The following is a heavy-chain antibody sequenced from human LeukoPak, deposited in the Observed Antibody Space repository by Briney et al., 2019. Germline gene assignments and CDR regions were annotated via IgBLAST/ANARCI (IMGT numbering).Heavy chain of an antibody. CDR2: INHSGST. V-gene: IGHV4-34*01. CDR3: ARYYYGSGSYHWFDP. D-gene: IGHD3-10*01. J-gene: IGHJ5*02. CDR1: GGSFSGYY. Sequence: SETLSLTCAVYGGSFSGYYWSWIRQPPGKGLEWIGEINHSGSTNYNPSLKSRVTISVDTSKNQFSLKLSSVTAADTAVYYCARYYYGSGSYHWFDPWGQGTLVTVSS.